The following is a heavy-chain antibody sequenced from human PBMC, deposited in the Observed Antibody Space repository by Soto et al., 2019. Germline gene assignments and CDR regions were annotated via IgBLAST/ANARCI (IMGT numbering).Heavy chain of an antibody. CDR2: ISSSGSTI. CDR3: AREAVAANDAFDI. CDR1: GFTFSDYY. V-gene: IGHV3-11*01. J-gene: IGHJ3*02. Sequence: PGGSLRLSCAASGFTFSDYYMSWIRQAPGKGLEWVSYISSSGSTIYYADSVKGRFTISRDNAKNSLYLQMNSLRAEDTAVYYCAREAVAANDAFDIWGQGTMVTVSS. D-gene: IGHD6-19*01.